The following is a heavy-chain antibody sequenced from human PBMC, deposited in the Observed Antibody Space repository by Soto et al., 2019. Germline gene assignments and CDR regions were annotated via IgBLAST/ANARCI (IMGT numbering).Heavy chain of an antibody. Sequence: ASVKVSCKASGYTFVNYAVHWVRQAPGQGLEWMGWINGGNGNTKYAEKFQDRVTITRDASATTTYMELSSLRSEDTAVYYCARGPFDYYDSSGYRHFDYWGQGALVTVSS. V-gene: IGHV1-3*01. D-gene: IGHD3-22*01. CDR3: ARGPFDYYDSSGYRHFDY. J-gene: IGHJ4*02. CDR2: INGGNGNT. CDR1: GYTFVNYA.